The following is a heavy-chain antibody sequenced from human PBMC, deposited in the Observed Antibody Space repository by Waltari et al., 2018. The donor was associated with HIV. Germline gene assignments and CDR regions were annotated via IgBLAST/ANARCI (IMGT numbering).Heavy chain of an antibody. Sequence: EVQLVESGGGLVKPGGSLRLSCAASEFTFSNFGMNWVRQAPGKGLEWVSSISSSSSYIYYADSGKGRFTISRDNAKNSLYLQMNSLRAEDTAVYYCARGMLGEYYFDYWGQGALVTVSS. CDR1: EFTFSNFG. J-gene: IGHJ4*02. CDR2: ISSSSSYI. CDR3: ARGMLGEYYFDY. V-gene: IGHV3-21*01. D-gene: IGHD3-16*01.